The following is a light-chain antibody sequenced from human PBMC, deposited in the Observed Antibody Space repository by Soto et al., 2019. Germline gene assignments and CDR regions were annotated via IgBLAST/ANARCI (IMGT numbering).Light chain of an antibody. CDR1: SSDVGRYNY. Sequence: QSALAQPASVSASPGQSITISCTGTSSDVGRYNYVSWYQHHPGKAPKLLIYEVTHRPSGVSNRFSGSKSGNTASLTISGLPPEDEADYYCKSFTASNTLVFGGGTKLTVL. J-gene: IGLJ2*01. CDR3: KSFTASNTLV. V-gene: IGLV2-14*01. CDR2: EVT.